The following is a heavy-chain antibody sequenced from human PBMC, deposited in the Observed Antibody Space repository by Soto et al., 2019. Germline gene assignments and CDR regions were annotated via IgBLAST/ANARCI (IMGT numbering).Heavy chain of an antibody. J-gene: IGHJ6*03. Sequence: LPLPWTVAWGSIINSGCYRICKKKPPGKGLEWIGSIYYSGSAYYNPPLKSRVTMSVATSRNQFSLDLNSVTAADTAIYYCVRQVQRCSTTYYCFYYYMDVWVKGTTVTVSS. V-gene: IGHV4-39*01. CDR1: WGSIINSGCY. CDR3: VRQVQRCSTTYYCFYYYMDV. CDR2: IYYSGSA. D-gene: IGHD2-2*01.